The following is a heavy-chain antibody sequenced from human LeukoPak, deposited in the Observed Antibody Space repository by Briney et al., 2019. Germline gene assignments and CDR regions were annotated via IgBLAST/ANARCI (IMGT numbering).Heavy chain of an antibody. CDR3: ARPSTGSGWYVPWFDP. J-gene: IGHJ5*02. CDR2: IYYSGST. D-gene: IGHD6-19*01. V-gene: IGHV4-39*01. Sequence: PSETLSLTCTVSGGSISSSSYYWGWIRQPPGKGLEWIGSIYYSGSTYYNPSLKSRVTISVDTSKNQFSLKLSSVTAADTAVYYCARPSTGSGWYVPWFDPWGQGTLATVSS. CDR1: GGSISSSSYY.